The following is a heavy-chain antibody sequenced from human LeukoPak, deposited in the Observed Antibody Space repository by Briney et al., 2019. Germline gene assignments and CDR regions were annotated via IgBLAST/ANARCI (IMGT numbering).Heavy chain of an antibody. Sequence: PSETLSLTCTVSGGSISSYYWSWIRQPPGKGLEWIGYIYYSGSTNYNPSLKSRVTISVDTSKNQFSLKLSSVTAADTAVYYCARRMSYYGSGSYSRSFDYWGQGTLVTVSS. J-gene: IGHJ4*02. V-gene: IGHV4-59*12. CDR1: GGSISSYY. D-gene: IGHD3-10*01. CDR3: ARRMSYYGSGSYSRSFDY. CDR2: IYYSGST.